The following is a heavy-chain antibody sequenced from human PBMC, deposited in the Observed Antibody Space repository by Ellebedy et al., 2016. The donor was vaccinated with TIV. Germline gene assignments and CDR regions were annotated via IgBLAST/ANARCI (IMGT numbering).Heavy chain of an antibody. CDR3: ARDGEGLVSYYYYMDV. CDR1: GGTFSSYA. D-gene: IGHD6-6*01. Sequence: SVKVSXXASGGTFSSYAISWVRQAPGQGLEWMGGIIPIFGTANYAQKFQGRVTITADESTSTAYMELSRLRSDDTAVYYCARDGEGLVSYYYYMDVWGKGTTVTVSS. J-gene: IGHJ6*03. CDR2: IIPIFGTA. V-gene: IGHV1-69*13.